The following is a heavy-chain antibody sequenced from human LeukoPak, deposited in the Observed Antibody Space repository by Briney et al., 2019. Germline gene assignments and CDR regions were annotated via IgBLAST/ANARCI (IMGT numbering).Heavy chain of an antibody. V-gene: IGHV3-53*01. CDR1: GFTVSSNY. D-gene: IGHD5-18*01. Sequence: PGGSLRLSCAASGFTVSSNYMSWVRQAPGKGLEWVSVIYSGGSTYYADSVKGRFTISRDNSKNTLYLQMNSLRAEDTAVYYCASGISGYSYGYECFDYWGQGTLVTVSS. J-gene: IGHJ4*02. CDR3: ASGISGYSYGYECFDY. CDR2: IYSGGST.